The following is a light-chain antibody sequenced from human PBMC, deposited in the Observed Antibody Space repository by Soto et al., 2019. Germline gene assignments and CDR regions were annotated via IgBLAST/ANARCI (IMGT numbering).Light chain of an antibody. CDR1: QSVSNKY. V-gene: IGKV3-20*01. CDR3: QQYGSSGT. CDR2: GAS. J-gene: IGKJ1*01. Sequence: EIVLTQSPGTLSLSPWERATLSCRASQSVSNKYLAWYQQKPGQAPRLLIYGASNRATGIPDRFSGSGSGTDFTLTISRLEPEDFAVYYCQQYGSSGTFGQGTKVDIK.